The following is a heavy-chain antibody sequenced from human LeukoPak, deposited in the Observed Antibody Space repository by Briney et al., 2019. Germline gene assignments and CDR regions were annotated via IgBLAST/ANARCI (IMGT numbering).Heavy chain of an antibody. J-gene: IGHJ6*03. Sequence: SETLSLTCAVYGGSFSDYYWSWIRQSPGKGLEWIGEINDCGSTNYNPSLRGRVTISVDSSKKQFSLKLSSVTAADTAVYYCAREVSFYYYYYMDVWGKGTTVTVSS. CDR2: INDCGST. CDR3: AREVSFYYYYYMDV. V-gene: IGHV4-34*01. D-gene: IGHD1-14*01. CDR1: GGSFSDYY.